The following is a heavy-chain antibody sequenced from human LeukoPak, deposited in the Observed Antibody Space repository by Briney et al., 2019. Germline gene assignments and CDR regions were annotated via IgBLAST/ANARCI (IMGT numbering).Heavy chain of an antibody. CDR1: GYTFTSYD. CDR3: ARVDSSGWRIDI. D-gene: IGHD6-19*01. V-gene: IGHV1-8*01. CDR2: MNPNSGNT. J-gene: IGHJ3*02. Sequence: ASVKVSCKASGYTFTSYDINWVRQATGQGLEWMGWMNPNSGNTGYAQKFQGRVTMTRNTSISTTYMELSSLRSEDTAVYYCARVDSSGWRIDIWGQGTMVTVSS.